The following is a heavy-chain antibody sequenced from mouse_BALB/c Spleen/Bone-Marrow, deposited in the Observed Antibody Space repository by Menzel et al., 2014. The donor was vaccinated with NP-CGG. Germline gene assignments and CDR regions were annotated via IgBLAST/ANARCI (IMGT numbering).Heavy chain of an antibody. CDR1: GFAFSTYD. J-gene: IGHJ1*01. CDR2: ISSGGSYT. D-gene: IGHD2-2*01. Sequence: DVHLVESGGGLVKPGGSLKLSCAASGFAFSTYDMSWVRQTPEKRLEWVATISSGGSYTYYPDSVKGRFTVSRDNVRNTLYLQMNSLRSEDTALYYCARLAGYPHWYFDVWGAGTTVTVSS. CDR3: ARLAGYPHWYFDV. V-gene: IGHV5-9*02.